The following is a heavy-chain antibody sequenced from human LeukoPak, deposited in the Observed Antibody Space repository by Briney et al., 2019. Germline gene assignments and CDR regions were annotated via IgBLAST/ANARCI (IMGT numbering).Heavy chain of an antibody. CDR3: ARDLGGGLVAFEI. J-gene: IGHJ3*02. V-gene: IGHV4-30-4*08. CDR2: IYYSGST. CDR1: GGSISSGDYY. D-gene: IGHD3-10*01. Sequence: SXTLSLTCTVSGGSISSGDYYWSWIRQPPGKGLEWIVYIYYSGSTYYNPSLKSRVTISVNTAKKQLSLKLSSVTAADTAVYYCARDLGGGLVAFEIWGQGTMVTVSS.